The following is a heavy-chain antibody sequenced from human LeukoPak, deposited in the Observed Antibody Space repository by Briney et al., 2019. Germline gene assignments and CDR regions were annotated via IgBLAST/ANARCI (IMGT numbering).Heavy chain of an antibody. CDR3: ARMDTAMVSSFDY. CDR2: IYHSGST. CDR1: GGSISSGGYY. J-gene: IGHJ4*02. D-gene: IGHD5-18*01. V-gene: IGHV4-30-2*01. Sequence: PSQTLSLTCTVSGGSISSGGYYWSWIRQPPGKGLEWIGYIYHSGSTYYNPSLKSRVTISVDRSKNQFSLKLSSVTAADTAVYYCARMDTAMVSSFDYWGQGTLVTVSS.